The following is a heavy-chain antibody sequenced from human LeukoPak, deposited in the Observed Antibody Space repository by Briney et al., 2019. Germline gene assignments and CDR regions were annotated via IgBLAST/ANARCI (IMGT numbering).Heavy chain of an antibody. CDR2: MNPNSGNT. CDR1: GYTFTSYD. CDR3: ARGPPRGIVATILHVNYYYYMDV. V-gene: IGHV1-8*01. D-gene: IGHD5-12*01. J-gene: IGHJ6*03. Sequence: ASVKVSCKASGYTFTSYDINWGRQATGQGLEWMGWMNPNSGNTGYAQKFQGRVTMTRNTSISTAYMELSSLRSEDTAVYYCARGPPRGIVATILHVNYYYYMDVWGKGTTVTVSS.